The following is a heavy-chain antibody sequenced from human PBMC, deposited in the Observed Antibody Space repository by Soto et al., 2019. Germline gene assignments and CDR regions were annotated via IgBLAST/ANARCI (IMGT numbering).Heavy chain of an antibody. Sequence: EVLLLESGGGLVQAGGSRRLSCAASGFTFSDYAMSWVRQAPGKGLEWVSSITGNGDNKKYADSVRGRFTISRDTSKNTVYLQMNSLRAEDTAVYYCAKDRALLWYEESSDALEVWGQGTTVTVS. J-gene: IGHJ3*01. V-gene: IGHV3-23*01. CDR1: GFTFSDYA. D-gene: IGHD3-10*01. CDR2: ITGNGDNK. CDR3: AKDRALLWYEESSDALEV.